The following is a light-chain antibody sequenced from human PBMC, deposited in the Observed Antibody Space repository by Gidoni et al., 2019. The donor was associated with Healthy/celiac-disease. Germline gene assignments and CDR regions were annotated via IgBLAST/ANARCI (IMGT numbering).Light chain of an antibody. CDR3: QQYNNWPPWT. J-gene: IGKJ1*01. Sequence: EIVMTQSPATLSVSPGERATLSCRASQSVSSNLAWYQQKPGQAPRLLIYGASTRATGIPARFSGSRSATEFTPTISSLQSEDFAVYYCQQYNNWPPWTFGQGTKVEIK. CDR2: GAS. V-gene: IGKV3-15*01. CDR1: QSVSSN.